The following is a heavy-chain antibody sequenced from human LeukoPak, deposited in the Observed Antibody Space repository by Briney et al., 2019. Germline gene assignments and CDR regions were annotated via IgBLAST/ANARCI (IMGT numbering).Heavy chain of an antibody. Sequence: ASVKVSCKASGYTFTSYGISWVRQAPGQGLEWMGWISAYNGNTNYAQKLQGRVTMTTDTSTGTAYMELRSLRSDDTAVYYCARTSEPDYYDSSGYYLFDYWGQGTLVTVSS. J-gene: IGHJ4*02. CDR3: ARTSEPDYYDSSGYYLFDY. CDR1: GYTFTSYG. V-gene: IGHV1-18*01. D-gene: IGHD3-22*01. CDR2: ISAYNGNT.